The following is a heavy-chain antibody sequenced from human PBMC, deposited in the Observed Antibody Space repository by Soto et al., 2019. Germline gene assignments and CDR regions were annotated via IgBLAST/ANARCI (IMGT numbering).Heavy chain of an antibody. CDR2: ISSNSAYI. CDR3: TRDASRDSSARGWFDP. D-gene: IGHD6-13*01. J-gene: IGHJ5*02. CDR1: GFTFSNAW. Sequence: SGGSLRLSCAASGFTFSNAWMNWVRQAPGKGLEWVSTISSNSAYIYYTDALRGRFTISRDNAKNSLHLQMNSLRAEDTAVYYCTRDASRDSSARGWFDPWGPGTLVTVSS. V-gene: IGHV3-21*01.